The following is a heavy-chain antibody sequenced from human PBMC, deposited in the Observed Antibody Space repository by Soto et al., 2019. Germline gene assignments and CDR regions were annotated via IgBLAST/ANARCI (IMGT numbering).Heavy chain of an antibody. CDR1: GFSVRNNY. V-gene: IGHV3-66*01. D-gene: IGHD3-10*01. Sequence: GGSLRLSCAASGFSVRNNYMSWVRQAPGKGLEWVSVIYSGGSTYYAESVKGRFTISKDNSKNKVYLQMDSLRVEDTPIYYCARAGVSNWLDPCGQGTLVTVSS. CDR2: IYSGGST. CDR3: ARAGVSNWLDP. J-gene: IGHJ5*02.